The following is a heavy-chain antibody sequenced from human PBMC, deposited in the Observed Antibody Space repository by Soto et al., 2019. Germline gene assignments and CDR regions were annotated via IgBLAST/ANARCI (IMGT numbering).Heavy chain of an antibody. V-gene: IGHV5-51*03. CDR3: AGTAETTSGWKFDD. Sequence: GASVKVSCKASGYTFTSYWIGWVRQMPGKGLEWMGIIYPGDSDTRYSPSFQGQVTISADKSISTAYLQWSSLKASDTAMYYWAGTAETTSGWKFDDWGQGTLVRVYS. D-gene: IGHD6-19*01. CDR2: IYPGDSDT. J-gene: IGHJ4*02. CDR1: GYTFTSYW.